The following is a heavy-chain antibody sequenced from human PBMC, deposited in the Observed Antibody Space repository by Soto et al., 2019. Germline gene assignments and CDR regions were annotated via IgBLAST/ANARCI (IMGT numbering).Heavy chain of an antibody. J-gene: IGHJ4*02. CDR3: AKDGRYDKLGY. CDR2: ISGSGGST. D-gene: IGHD3-22*01. Sequence: EVQLLESGGGLVQPGGSLRLSCAASGFTFSSYAMSWVRQAPGKGLEWVSAISGSGGSTYYADSVKGRFTISRDNSKNTRYLQMNSLRAEDTGVYYCAKDGRYDKLGYWGQGTLVTVSS. V-gene: IGHV3-23*01. CDR1: GFTFSSYA.